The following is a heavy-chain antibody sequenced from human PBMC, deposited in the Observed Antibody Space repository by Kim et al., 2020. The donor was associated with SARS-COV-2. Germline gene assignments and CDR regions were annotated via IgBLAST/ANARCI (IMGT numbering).Heavy chain of an antibody. CDR3: ARRVYCSSTSCYPGENNWFDP. CDR2: IYPGDSDA. V-gene: IGHV5-51*01. CDR1: GYSFTSYW. Sequence: GESLKISCKGSGYSFTSYWIGWVRQMPGKGLEWMGIIYPGDSDARYSPSFQGQVTISADKSISTAYLQWSSLKASDTAMYYCARRVYCSSTSCYPGENNWFDPWGQGTLVTVSS. D-gene: IGHD2-2*01. J-gene: IGHJ5*02.